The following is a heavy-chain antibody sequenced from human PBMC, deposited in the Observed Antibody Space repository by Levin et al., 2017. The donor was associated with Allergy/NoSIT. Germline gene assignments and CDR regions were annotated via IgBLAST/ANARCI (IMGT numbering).Heavy chain of an antibody. D-gene: IGHD2-2*01. Sequence: SQTLSLTCAVYGGSFSGYYWSWIRQPPGKGLEWIGEINHSGSTNYNPSLKSRVTISVDTSKNQFSLKLSSVTAADTAVYYCASYLGYCSSTSCPFDYWGQGTLVTVSS. CDR3: ASYLGYCSSTSCPFDY. CDR2: INHSGST. V-gene: IGHV4-34*01. J-gene: IGHJ4*02. CDR1: GGSFSGYY.